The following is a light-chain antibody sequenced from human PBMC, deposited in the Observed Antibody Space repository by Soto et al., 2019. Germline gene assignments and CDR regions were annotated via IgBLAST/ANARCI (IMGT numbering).Light chain of an antibody. J-gene: IGKJ5*01. CDR1: QSVSSY. V-gene: IGKV3-11*01. CDR2: DAS. Sequence: GLTKTQATLSLSPGERGTLSCRASQSVSSYLAWYQQKPGQAPRLLIYDASNRATGIPDRFSGSGSGTDFTLTITCLQSDDFAVYFCPQYTVLPIPFSQGTRLEI. CDR3: PQYTVLPIP.